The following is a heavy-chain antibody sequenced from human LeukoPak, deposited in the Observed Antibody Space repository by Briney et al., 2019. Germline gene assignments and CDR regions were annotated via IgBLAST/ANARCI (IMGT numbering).Heavy chain of an antibody. CDR3: ARGHSSIGYFQH. V-gene: IGHV4-34*01. CDR2: INHSGST. J-gene: IGHJ1*01. Sequence: SETLSLTCAVYGGSFSGYYWSWIRQPPGKGLEWIGEINHSGSTNYNPSLKSRVTISVDTSKNQFSLKLSSVTAADTAVYYCARGHSSIGYFQHWGQGTLVTVPS. CDR1: GGSFSGYY.